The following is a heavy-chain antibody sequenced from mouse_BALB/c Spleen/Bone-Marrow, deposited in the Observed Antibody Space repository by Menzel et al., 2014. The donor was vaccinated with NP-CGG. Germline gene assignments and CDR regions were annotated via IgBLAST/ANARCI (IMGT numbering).Heavy chain of an antibody. V-gene: IGHV5-6-4*01. CDR2: ISSGGSYT. CDR1: GFTFSSYT. CDR3: TRDPYYYGSSYAMDY. D-gene: IGHD1-1*01. Sequence: EVRLVESGGGLVKPGGSLKLSCAASGFTFSSYTMSWVRQTPEKRLEWVATISSGGSYTYYPDSVKGRFTISRDKAKNTLYLQMSSLKSEDTAMYYCTRDPYYYGSSYAMDYWGQGTSVTVSS. J-gene: IGHJ4*01.